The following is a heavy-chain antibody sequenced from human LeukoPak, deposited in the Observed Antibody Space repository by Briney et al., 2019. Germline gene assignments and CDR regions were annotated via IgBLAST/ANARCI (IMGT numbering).Heavy chain of an antibody. J-gene: IGHJ5*02. CDR1: GFTVSSNY. V-gene: IGHV3-66*01. CDR3: ARDLGYGALDP. D-gene: IGHD4-17*01. Sequence: PGGSLRLPCAASGFTVSSNYMSWVRQAPGKGLEWVSVIYSGGNTYYADSVKGRFTISRDNSRNTLYLQMNSLRADDTAVYYCARDLGYGALDPWGQGTLVTVSS. CDR2: IYSGGNT.